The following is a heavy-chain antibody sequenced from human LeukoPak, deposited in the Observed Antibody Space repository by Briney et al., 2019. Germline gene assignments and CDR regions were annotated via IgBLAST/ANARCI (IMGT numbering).Heavy chain of an antibody. Sequence: SETLSLTCAVYGXSFSGYYWSWIRQPPGKGLEWIGYIYYSGSTNYNPSLKSRVTISVDTSKNQFSLKLSSVTAADTAVYYCARHPGHYYYYYGMDVWGQGTTVTVSS. CDR2: IYYSGST. V-gene: IGHV4-59*08. CDR3: ARHPGHYYYYYGMDV. CDR1: GXSFSGYY. J-gene: IGHJ6*02.